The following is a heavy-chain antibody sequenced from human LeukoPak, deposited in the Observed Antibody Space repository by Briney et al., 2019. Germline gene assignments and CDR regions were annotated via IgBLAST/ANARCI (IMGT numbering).Heavy chain of an antibody. D-gene: IGHD2-15*01. CDR1: GNTFSGYY. V-gene: IGHV1-2*02. CDR3: ARAGLGYWSNWFDP. J-gene: IGHJ5*02. CDR2: INPNTGGT. Sequence: ASVKVSCKASGNTFSGYYMHWVRQAPGQELEWLGWINPNTGGTNYAQKFQGRVAMTRDMSISTAYMELSRLRSDDTAVYYCARAGLGYWSNWFDPWGQGTQVTVSS.